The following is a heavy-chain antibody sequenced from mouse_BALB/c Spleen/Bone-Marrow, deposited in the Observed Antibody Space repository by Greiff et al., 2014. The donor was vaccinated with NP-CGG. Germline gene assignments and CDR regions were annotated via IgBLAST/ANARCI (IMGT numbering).Heavy chain of an antibody. D-gene: IGHD3-1*01. CDR2: IDPANADT. CDR1: GFNIEDTY. J-gene: IGHJ2*01. Sequence: VQLQQSGAELVKPGASVKLSCTASGFNIEDTYIHWVKQRPEQGLEWIGRIDPANADTKYGPKFQGKATITADTSSNTVYLQFISLTSEDTAIYYCVRAARTFDYWGQGTTLTVSS. V-gene: IGHV14-3*02. CDR3: VRAARTFDY.